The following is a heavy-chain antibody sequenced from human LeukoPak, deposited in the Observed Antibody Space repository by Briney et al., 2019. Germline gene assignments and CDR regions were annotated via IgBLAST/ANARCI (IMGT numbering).Heavy chain of an antibody. CDR2: IIPIFGTA. D-gene: IGHD3-22*01. Sequence: ASVKVSCKASGGTFSSYAISWVRQAPGQGLEWMGGIIPIFGTANYAQKFQGRVTITTDESTSTAYMELSRLRSEDTAVYYCARELAQGGYYFGWFDPWGQGTLVTVSS. V-gene: IGHV1-69*05. J-gene: IGHJ5*02. CDR1: GGTFSSYA. CDR3: ARELAQGGYYFGWFDP.